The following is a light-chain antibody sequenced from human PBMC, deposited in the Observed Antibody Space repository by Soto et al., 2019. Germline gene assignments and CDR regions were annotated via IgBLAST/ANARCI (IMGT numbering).Light chain of an antibody. CDR1: QSVSSSY. V-gene: IGKV3-20*01. J-gene: IGKJ1*01. CDR3: QQYNNWPRT. Sequence: ETVLTQSPGTLSLSPGERANLCCRASQSVSSSYLAWYQQRPGQAPRLLIYGASSRATGIPDRFSGSGSGTDFTLTISSLQSEDFALYYCQQYNNWPRTFGQGTKVDIK. CDR2: GAS.